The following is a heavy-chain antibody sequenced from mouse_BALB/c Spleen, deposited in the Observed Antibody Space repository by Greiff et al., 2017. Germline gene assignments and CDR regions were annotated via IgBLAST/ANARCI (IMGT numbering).Heavy chain of an antibody. D-gene: IGHD1-1*01. Sequence: DVMLVESGGGLVQPGGSRKLSCAASGFTFSSFGMHWVRQAPEKGLEWVAYISSGSSTIYYADTVKGRFTISRDNPKNTLFLQMTSLRSEDTAMYYCAREPPLIYYYGSSYPAWFAYWGQGTLVTVSA. V-gene: IGHV5-17*02. J-gene: IGHJ3*01. CDR1: GFTFSSFG. CDR3: AREPPLIYYYGSSYPAWFAY. CDR2: ISSGSSTI.